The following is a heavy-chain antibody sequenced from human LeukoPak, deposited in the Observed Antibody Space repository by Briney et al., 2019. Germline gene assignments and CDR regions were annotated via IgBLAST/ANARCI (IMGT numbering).Heavy chain of an antibody. CDR3: AKDQDVLRYFDWVFSDDVAFDI. J-gene: IGHJ3*02. V-gene: IGHV3-43*02. Sequence: GGSLRLSCADSGFTFDDYAMHWVRQAPGKGLEWVSLISGDGGSTYYADSVKGLFTISRDNSKNSLYLQMNSLRTEDTALYYCAKDQDVLRYFDWVFSDDVAFDIWGQGTMVTVSS. D-gene: IGHD3-9*01. CDR2: ISGDGGST. CDR1: GFTFDDYA.